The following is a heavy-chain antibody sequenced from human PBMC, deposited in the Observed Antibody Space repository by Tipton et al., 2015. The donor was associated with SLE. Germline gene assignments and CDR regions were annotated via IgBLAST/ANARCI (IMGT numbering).Heavy chain of an antibody. D-gene: IGHD3-3*01. J-gene: IGHJ6*02. V-gene: IGHV4-59*01. CDR2: IYYSGST. Sequence: TLSLTCAVYGGSFSGYYWSWIRQPPGKGLEWIGYIYYSGSTNYNPSLKSRVTISVDTSKNQFSLKLSSVTAADTAVYYCARERFWSGYYYYGMDVWGQGTTVTVSS. CDR1: GGSFSGYY. CDR3: ARERFWSGYYYYGMDV.